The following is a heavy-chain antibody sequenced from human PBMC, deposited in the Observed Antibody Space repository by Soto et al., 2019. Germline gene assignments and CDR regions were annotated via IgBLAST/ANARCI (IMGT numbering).Heavy chain of an antibody. CDR2: FDPAKDQI. CDR3: ATATTMIVVVIASHAFDV. D-gene: IGHD3-22*01. J-gene: IGHJ3*01. V-gene: IGHV1-24*01. Sequence: ASVKVSCKVSGHILTELNMHWVRQAPGKGLEWMGGFDPAKDQIIYAQKFQGRVTMTEDTSTDTAYMELSSLRSEDTAVYYCATATTMIVVVIASHAFDVWGQGTMVTVSS. CDR1: GHILTELN.